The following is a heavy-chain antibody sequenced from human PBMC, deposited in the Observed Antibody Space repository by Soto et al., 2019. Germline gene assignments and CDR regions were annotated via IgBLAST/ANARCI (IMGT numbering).Heavy chain of an antibody. V-gene: IGHV3-48*02. CDR1: GFTFSSYS. CDR3: ARAMYHYDSIRDAFDI. J-gene: IGHJ3*02. Sequence: GSLRLSCAASGFTFSSYSMNWVRQAPGKGLEWVSYVRSTSSTIYYADSVKGRFTISRDNAKNSLYLQMNSLRDEDTAVYYCARAMYHYDSIRDAFDIWGQGTMVTVS. D-gene: IGHD3-22*01. CDR2: VRSTSSTI.